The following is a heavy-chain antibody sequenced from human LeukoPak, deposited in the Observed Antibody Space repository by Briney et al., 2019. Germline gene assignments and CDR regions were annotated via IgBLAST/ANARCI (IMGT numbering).Heavy chain of an antibody. CDR2: IFSTGSP. Sequence: PSETLSLTCTVSLGSISSYQWNWIRQPPGRGVERIGYIFSTGSPNYNPPLKSRVTISLDTSKSQFSLRLTSVTAADTAVYYCARRYGSGSYDKFDYWGEGTLVTVSS. CDR3: ARRYGSGSYDKFDY. J-gene: IGHJ4*02. V-gene: IGHV4-59*08. D-gene: IGHD3-10*01. CDR1: LGSISSYQ.